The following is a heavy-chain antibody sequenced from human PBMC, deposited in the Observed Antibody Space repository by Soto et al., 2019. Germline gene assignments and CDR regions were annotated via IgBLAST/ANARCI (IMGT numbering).Heavy chain of an antibody. V-gene: IGHV4-59*12. CDR1: GGSISIYY. D-gene: IGHD2-21*02. CDR2: IYYSGST. J-gene: IGHJ4*02. Sequence: SETLSLTCTVSGGSISIYYWSWIRQPPGKGLEWIGYIYYSGSTNYNPSLKSRVTISVDTSKNQFSLKLTSVTAADTAVYYCASIMVTAQKFDYWGQGTLVTVSS. CDR3: ASIMVTAQKFDY.